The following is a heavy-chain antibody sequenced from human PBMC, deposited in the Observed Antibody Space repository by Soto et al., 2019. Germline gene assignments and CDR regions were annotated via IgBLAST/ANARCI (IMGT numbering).Heavy chain of an antibody. CDR3: TRVLGYTFEPGKTRYYAMDV. D-gene: IGHD5-18*01. J-gene: IGHJ6*02. CDR2: LIPVFGSP. CDR1: GGTFSKDA. V-gene: IGHV1-69*01. Sequence: QVQLVQSGAEVKKPGSSVTVSCKTSGGTFSKDAINWVRQAPGQGLEWMGLLIPVFGSPIYEQKFQGRIRITAHESTSTAFMDLSSLRSEDTAVYYCTRVLGYTFEPGKTRYYAMDVWGQGTTVSVSS.